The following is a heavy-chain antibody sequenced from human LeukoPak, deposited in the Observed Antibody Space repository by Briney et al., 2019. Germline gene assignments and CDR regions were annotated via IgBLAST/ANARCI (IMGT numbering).Heavy chain of an antibody. J-gene: IGHJ4*02. Sequence: SETLSLTCTVSGGSISGYSFFWGWIRQPPGKGLECLGSIYYTGNTYYNPSLKSRVTISVDTSKSQFSLKLSSVTAADTAVYYCAGGYWEKGLDCWGQGTLVTVSS. V-gene: IGHV4-39*01. CDR1: GGSISGYSFF. D-gene: IGHD3-22*01. CDR2: IYYTGNT. CDR3: AGGYWEKGLDC.